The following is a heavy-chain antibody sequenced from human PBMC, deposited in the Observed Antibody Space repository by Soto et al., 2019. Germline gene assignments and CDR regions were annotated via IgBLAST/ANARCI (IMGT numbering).Heavy chain of an antibody. CDR2: ISGSGGST. Sequence: GGSLRLSCAASGFTFSSYAMSWVRQAPGKGLEWVSAISGSGGSTYYADSVKGRFTISRDNSKNTLYLQMNSLRAEDTAVYYCAKVKGTYYDFWSGYYFWFDPWGQGTLVTVSS. CDR1: GFTFSSYA. CDR3: AKVKGTYYDFWSGYYFWFDP. D-gene: IGHD3-3*01. V-gene: IGHV3-23*01. J-gene: IGHJ5*02.